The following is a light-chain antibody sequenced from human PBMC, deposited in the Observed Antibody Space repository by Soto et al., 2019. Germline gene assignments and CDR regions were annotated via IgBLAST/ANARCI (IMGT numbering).Light chain of an antibody. CDR3: QQYKSYPRS. J-gene: IGKJ2*01. CDR2: AAS. V-gene: IGKV1D-16*01. Sequence: DIQMTQSPSSLSASVGDRVTITCRASQGIDSWLGWYQQKPEKDPKSLIYAASSLQSGVPSTFSGSGSRTDFTLTISSLQPEAFATYYCQQYKSYPRSFGQGTKLEIK. CDR1: QGIDSW.